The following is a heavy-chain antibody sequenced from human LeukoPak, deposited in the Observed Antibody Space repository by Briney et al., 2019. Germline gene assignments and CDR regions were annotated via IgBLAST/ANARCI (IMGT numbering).Heavy chain of an antibody. D-gene: IGHD2-2*01. CDR2: INPSGGST. CDR3: ARVQEYQLLRPDEQALDY. CDR1: GYTFTSYY. J-gene: IGHJ4*02. Sequence: ASVKVFCKASGYTFTSYYMHWVRQAPGEGLEWMGIINPSGGSTSYAQKFQGRVTMTRDMSTSTVYMELSSLRSEDTAVYYCARVQEYQLLRPDEQALDYWGQGTLVTVSS. V-gene: IGHV1-46*01.